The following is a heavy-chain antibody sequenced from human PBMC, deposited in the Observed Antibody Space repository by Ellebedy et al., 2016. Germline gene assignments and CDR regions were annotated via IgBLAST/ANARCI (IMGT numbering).Heavy chain of an antibody. D-gene: IGHD2-2*01. J-gene: IGHJ4*02. CDR2: ISYNDEDA. CDR1: GFTFGDYG. CDR3: ARDPNLRIVVVPAACYFDY. V-gene: IGHV3-20*04. Sequence: GESLKISCAASGFTFGDYGMSWVRRAPGKGLEWVSGISYNDEDAGYMASVRGRFTISRDNSKNTLYLQMNSLRAEDTAVYYCARDPNLRIVVVPAACYFDYWGQGTLVTVSS.